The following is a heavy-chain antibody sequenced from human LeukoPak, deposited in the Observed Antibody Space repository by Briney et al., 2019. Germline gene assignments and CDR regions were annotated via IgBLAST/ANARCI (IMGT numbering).Heavy chain of an antibody. J-gene: IGHJ4*02. V-gene: IGHV5-51*01. CDR1: GYSFTSYW. D-gene: IGHD3-16*02. Sequence: GESLKISCKGSGYSFTSYWIGRVRQMPGKGLEWMGIIYPGDSDTRYSPSFQGQVTISADKSISTAYLQWSSLKASDTAMYYCATSFLGELSSFDYWGQGTLVTVSS. CDR2: IYPGDSDT. CDR3: ATSFLGELSSFDY.